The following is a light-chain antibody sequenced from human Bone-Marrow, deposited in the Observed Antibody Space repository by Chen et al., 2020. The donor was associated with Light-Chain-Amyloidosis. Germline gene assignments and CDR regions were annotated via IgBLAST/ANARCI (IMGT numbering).Light chain of an antibody. J-gene: IGKJ4*01. Sequence: EIVLTQSPGTLSLSPGEGANLSCRASQTISSNYLTWYQQKFGQAPRLLIYGSSSRATGIPDRCTGSGSGTDVTLTTNILEPEDFAMYYCQGYGTSPLSFGGGTKVEIK. V-gene: IGKV3-20*01. CDR3: QGYGTSPLS. CDR2: GSS. CDR1: QTISSNY.